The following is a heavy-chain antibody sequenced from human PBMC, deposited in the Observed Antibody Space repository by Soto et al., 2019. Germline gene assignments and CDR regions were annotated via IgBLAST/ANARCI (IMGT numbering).Heavy chain of an antibody. D-gene: IGHD6-13*01. CDR1: GFTFSTYA. CDR2: VSFDGSSK. Sequence: PGGSLRLSCAASGFTFSTYAMHWVRQPPGKGLEWVAVVSFDGSSKYYADSVRGRFTISRDNSKNTLYLQMNSLRAEDTAVYWGIATPPQGYFDYWGQGTLVIVSS. CDR3: IATPPQGYFDY. V-gene: IGHV3-30-3*01. J-gene: IGHJ4*02.